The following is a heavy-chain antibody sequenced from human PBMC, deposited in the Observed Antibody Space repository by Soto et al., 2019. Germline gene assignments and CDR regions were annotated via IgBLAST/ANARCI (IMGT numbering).Heavy chain of an antibody. Sequence: QLQLQESGSGLVKPSQTLSLTCAVSGGSISSGGYAWAWIRQPPGKGLEWVGYIYQSGSTYYNPSLKSRVTISADRSKNHFSLNLASVTAADTAVYYCARSYSGGDAYFDYWGQGTVVTLSS. V-gene: IGHV4-30-2*01. CDR3: ARSYSGGDAYFDY. J-gene: IGHJ4*02. D-gene: IGHD2-21*02. CDR2: IYQSGST. CDR1: GGSISSGGYA.